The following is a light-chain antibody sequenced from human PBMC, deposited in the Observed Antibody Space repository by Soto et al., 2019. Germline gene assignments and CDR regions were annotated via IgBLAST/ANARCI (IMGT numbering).Light chain of an antibody. CDR2: KAS. Sequence: DIQMPQSPSTLSGSVGDRVTITCRASQTISSWLAWYQQKPGKAPKLQIYKASTLKSGVPSRFSGSGSGTEFTLTISSLQPNDFATYYCQQYNSYLWTVGQGTKVDSK. CDR1: QTISSW. J-gene: IGKJ1*01. CDR3: QQYNSYLWT. V-gene: IGKV1-5*03.